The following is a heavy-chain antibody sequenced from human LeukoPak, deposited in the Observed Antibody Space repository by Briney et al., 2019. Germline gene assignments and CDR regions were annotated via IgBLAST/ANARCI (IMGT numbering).Heavy chain of an antibody. Sequence: GASVKVSCKVSGYTLTELSVYWVRQAPGKGLVWMGGLDRGDGAKIYAQRFQGRVSVTEDTSTGTAYMELSSLTSNDTAVYFCAAGRSGELMAYWGQGTLVTVSS. V-gene: IGHV1-24*01. CDR2: LDRGDGAK. D-gene: IGHD3-3*01. CDR3: AAGRSGELMAY. CDR1: GYTLTELS. J-gene: IGHJ4*02.